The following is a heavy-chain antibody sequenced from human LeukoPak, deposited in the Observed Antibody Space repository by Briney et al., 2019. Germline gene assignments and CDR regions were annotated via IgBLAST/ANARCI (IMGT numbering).Heavy chain of an antibody. V-gene: IGHV1-2*06. J-gene: IGHJ4*02. CDR1: GYTFTVYY. CDR3: ARDARDSSSSYTNFDY. Sequence: ASVKVSCKASGYTFTVYYMHWVRQAPGQGLEWMGRINPNSGGTNYAQKFQDRVTMTRDTSISTAYMELSRLRSDDTAVYYCARDARDSSSSYTNFDYWGQGTLVTVSS. CDR2: INPNSGGT. D-gene: IGHD6-6*01.